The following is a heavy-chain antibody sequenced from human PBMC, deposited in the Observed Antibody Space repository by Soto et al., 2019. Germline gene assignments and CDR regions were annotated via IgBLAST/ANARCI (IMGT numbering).Heavy chain of an antibody. CDR3: GRVILGDYDGLLDY. V-gene: IGHV1-8*01. CDR1: GYTFTDYD. Sequence: VASVKVSCKASGYTFTDYDINWVRQAPGQGPEWIGWMNPNTGNVGSARKFQGRVTMTTKNSMRTAFMELSRLRSDDTAVYYCGRVILGDYDGLLDYWGQGTPVTVSS. J-gene: IGHJ4*02. D-gene: IGHD4-17*01. CDR2: MNPNTGNV.